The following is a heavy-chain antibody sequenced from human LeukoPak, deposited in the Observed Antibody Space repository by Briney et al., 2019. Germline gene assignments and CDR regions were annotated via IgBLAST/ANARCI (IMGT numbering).Heavy chain of an antibody. CDR3: ANERRPNAY. Sequence: PGGSLRLSCAASEFDFSSHAMTWVRQAPGKGLEWVSAISISGSKTYYADSVKGRFTTSRDNSKNTLYLQMNSLRAEDTSVYYCANERRPNAYWGQGTQVTVSS. J-gene: IGHJ4*02. CDR2: ISISGSKT. V-gene: IGHV3-23*01. CDR1: EFDFSSHA. D-gene: IGHD2-8*01.